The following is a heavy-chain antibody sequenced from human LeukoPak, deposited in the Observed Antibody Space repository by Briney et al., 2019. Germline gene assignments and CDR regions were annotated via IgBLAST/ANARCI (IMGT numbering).Heavy chain of an antibody. V-gene: IGHV4-59*01. CDR3: ARFSNPAAYYYGMDV. CDR2: IYYSGST. CDR1: GGSISSYY. D-gene: IGHD1-14*01. Sequence: SETLSLTCTVSGGSISSYYWSWIRQPPGKGLEWIGYIYYSGSTNYNPSLKSRVTISVDTSKNQFSLKLSSVTAADTAVYYCARFSNPAAYYYGMDVWGKGTTVTVSS. J-gene: IGHJ6*04.